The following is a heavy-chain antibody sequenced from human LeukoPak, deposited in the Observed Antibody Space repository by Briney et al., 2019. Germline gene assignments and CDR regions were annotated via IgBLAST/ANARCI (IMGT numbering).Heavy chain of an antibody. CDR3: ASGVSSGWYGDY. Sequence: ASVKVSCKASGYTFTTYGISWVRQAPGQGLEWMGWISAYNGNTNYAQKLQGRVTMTTDTSTSTAYMELRSLRSDDTAVYYCASGVSSGWYGDYWGQGTLVTVSS. J-gene: IGHJ4*02. V-gene: IGHV1-18*01. CDR2: ISAYNGNT. CDR1: GYTFTTYG. D-gene: IGHD6-19*01.